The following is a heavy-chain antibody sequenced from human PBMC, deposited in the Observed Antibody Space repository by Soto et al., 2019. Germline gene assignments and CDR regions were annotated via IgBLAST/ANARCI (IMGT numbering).Heavy chain of an antibody. CDR3: ARENYYYGMDV. V-gene: IGHV3-66*01. J-gene: IGHJ6*02. CDR1: GFTVSVNL. Sequence: EVQLVESGGGLVQPGGSLRLSCAASGFTVSVNLMNWVRQAPGKGLEWVSVINSGGSTDYADSVKGRFTISRDISKNTLYLQMNSLRAEDTAVYYCARENYYYGMDVWGQGTKVTVSS. CDR2: INSGGST.